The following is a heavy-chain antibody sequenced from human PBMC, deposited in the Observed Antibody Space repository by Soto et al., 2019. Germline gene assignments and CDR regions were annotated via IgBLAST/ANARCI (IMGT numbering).Heavy chain of an antibody. D-gene: IGHD3-10*01. V-gene: IGHV3-74*01. J-gene: IGHJ5*02. CDR1: GVPFSSYW. CDR3: ARDLFGPESSNWFDP. CDR2: INSDGSST. Sequence: GGSLRLSCAASGVPFSSYWMHWVRQAPGKGLVWVSRINSDGSSTSYADSVKGRFTISRDNAKNTLYLQMNSLRAEDTAVYYCARDLFGPESSNWFDPWGQGTLVTVSS.